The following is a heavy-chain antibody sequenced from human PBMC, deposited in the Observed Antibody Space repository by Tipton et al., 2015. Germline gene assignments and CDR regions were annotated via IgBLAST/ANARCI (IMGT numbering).Heavy chain of an antibody. CDR1: GYTFSTYW. J-gene: IGHJ4*02. V-gene: IGHV5-51*01. CDR2: IYPADSDT. CDR3: ARLMEEGPLPPDY. D-gene: IGHD3-10*01. Sequence: VQLVQSGAEVKKPGESLKISCKGSGYTFSTYWIAWVRQMPGKGREWMGIIYPADSDTRYSPSFQGQVTISADKSISTAYLQWSSLKASDTGIYYCARLMEEGPLPPDYWGQGTLVTVSS.